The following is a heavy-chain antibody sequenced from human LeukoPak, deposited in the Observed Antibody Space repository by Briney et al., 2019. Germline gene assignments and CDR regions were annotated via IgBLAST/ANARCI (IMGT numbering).Heavy chain of an antibody. D-gene: IGHD4-17*01. CDR3: AKRATVTTFGHCDY. J-gene: IGHJ4*02. CDR2: MNCDGGST. V-gene: IGHV3-43*01. CDR1: GFTFDDYT. Sequence: GGSLRLSCAASGFTFDDYTMHWVRQAPGKGLQWVSLMNCDGGSTYYADSVKGRFTISRDNSKDTLYLQMNSVRAEDTAVYYCAKRATVTTFGHCDYWGQGTLVTVSS.